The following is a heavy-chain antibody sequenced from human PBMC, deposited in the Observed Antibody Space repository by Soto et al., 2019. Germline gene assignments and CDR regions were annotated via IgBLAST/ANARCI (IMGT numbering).Heavy chain of an antibody. V-gene: IGHV1-18*04. CDR2: FSAYNGDT. CDR3: ARDPPFSGILRGTPLMDV. J-gene: IGHJ6*02. Sequence: QVQLVQSEAEVRKPGASVKVSCKASGYSFTTHGISWVRRAPGHGLEWMGWFSAYNGDTHYVQRFQGRLTMTTDTSTSTAYMELRSLTSDDTAVYYCARDPPFSGILRGTPLMDVWGQGTTVTVSS. CDR1: GYSFTTHG. D-gene: IGHD4-17*01.